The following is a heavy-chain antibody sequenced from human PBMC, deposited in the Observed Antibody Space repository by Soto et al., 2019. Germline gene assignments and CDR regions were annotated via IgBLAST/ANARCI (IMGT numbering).Heavy chain of an antibody. J-gene: IGHJ5*02. D-gene: IGHD3-3*01. CDR3: AREDFWSFA. CDR2: INKDATT. Sequence: EVQLAESGGGFVEPGGSLRLSCVVSGFSLSRAWMDWVRQVPGKGLVWVSRINKDATTTYADSVKSRFTISRDTAKNRLYLQMNSLIAEDAALYYCAREDFWSFAWGQGTLVTVSS. V-gene: IGHV3-74*01. CDR1: GFSLSRAW.